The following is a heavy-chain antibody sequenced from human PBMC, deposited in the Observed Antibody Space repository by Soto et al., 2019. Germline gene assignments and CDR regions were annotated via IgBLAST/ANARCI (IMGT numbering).Heavy chain of an antibody. CDR3: ARWVDLGYCSSTSCYIRAFDI. J-gene: IGHJ3*02. V-gene: IGHV4-31*03. CDR1: GGSISSGGYY. Sequence: PSETLSLTCTVSGGSISSGGYYWSWIRQHPGKGLEWIGYIYYSGSTYYNPSLKSRVTISVDTSKNQFSLKLSSVTAADTAVYYCARWVDLGYCSSTSCYIRAFDIWGQGTMVNVSS. D-gene: IGHD2-2*02. CDR2: IYYSGST.